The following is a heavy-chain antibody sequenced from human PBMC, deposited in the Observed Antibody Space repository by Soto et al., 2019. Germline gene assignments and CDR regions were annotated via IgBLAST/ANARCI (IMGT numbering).Heavy chain of an antibody. CDR3: ARDKMIDDYGLGTYDD. Sequence: ASVKVSCKTSGYTFTSFGVSWVRQAPGQGLEWMGWISGYNGKTKYAQTLQGRVTMTADTSTSTVYMELRGLRSDDTAVYFCARDKMIDDYGLGTYDDWGQGTTVTVSS. J-gene: IGHJ4*02. D-gene: IGHD3-10*01. V-gene: IGHV1-18*04. CDR2: ISGYNGKT. CDR1: GYTFTSFG.